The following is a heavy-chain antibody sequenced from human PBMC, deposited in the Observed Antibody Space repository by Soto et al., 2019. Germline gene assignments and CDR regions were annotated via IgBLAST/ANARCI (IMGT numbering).Heavy chain of an antibody. CDR1: GGSISSYY. V-gene: IGHV4-59*01. J-gene: IGHJ4*02. CDR2: IYYSGST. D-gene: IGHD3-22*01. Sequence: SETLSLTCTVSGGSISSYYWSWIRQPPGKGLEWIGYIYYSGSTDYNPSLKSRVTISVDTSKNQFSLKLSSVTAADTAVYYCARNSNYYDRLDYWGQGTLVTVSS. CDR3: ARNSNYYDRLDY.